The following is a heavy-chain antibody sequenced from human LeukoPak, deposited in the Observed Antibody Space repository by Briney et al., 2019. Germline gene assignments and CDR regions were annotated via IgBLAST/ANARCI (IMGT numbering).Heavy chain of an antibody. CDR2: ISSDRGST. CDR1: GFTFISYA. D-gene: IGHD6-19*01. CDR3: AKGPSKAVAGIDF. V-gene: IGHV3-64*01. J-gene: IGHJ4*02. Sequence: TGGSLRLSCAASGFTFISYALYWVRQAPGKGLEFVSAISSDRGSTYYANSVKGRFTISRDNSKNTLYLQMGSLRTEDMAVYYCAKGPSKAVAGIDFWGQGTLVTVAS.